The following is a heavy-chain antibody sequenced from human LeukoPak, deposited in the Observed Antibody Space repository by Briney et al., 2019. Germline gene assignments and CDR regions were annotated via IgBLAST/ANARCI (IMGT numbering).Heavy chain of an antibody. CDR1: GYSFNVNY. V-gene: IGHV1-2*02. J-gene: IGHJ4*02. D-gene: IGHD6-13*01. CDR3: ARGAGSSWFDY. Sequence: ASVKVSCKASGYSFNVNYMHWVRQAPGQGLEWMGWMNPNTGVTNFAQKFQGRVTMTRDTSIRTAYMELSRLKSDDTAVYYCARGAGSSWFDYWGQGTLVTVSS. CDR2: MNPNTGVT.